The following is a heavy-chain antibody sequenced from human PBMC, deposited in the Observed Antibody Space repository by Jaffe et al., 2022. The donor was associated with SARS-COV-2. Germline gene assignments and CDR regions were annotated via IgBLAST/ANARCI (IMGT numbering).Heavy chain of an antibody. J-gene: IGHJ4*02. Sequence: EVQLLESGGGLVQRGGSLRLSCTASGFTFSYYAMSWVRQTPGKGLEWVSSISGSGGYTYYADSVKGRFTISRDNSKNTLYLQMNSLRAEDTAVYYCTRGDTVVLVPGDGYYDSSAYDHWGQGILVTISS. V-gene: IGHV3-23*01. CDR2: ISGSGGYT. CDR1: GFTFSYYA. CDR3: TRGDTVVLVPGDGYYDSSAYDH. D-gene: IGHD3-22*01.